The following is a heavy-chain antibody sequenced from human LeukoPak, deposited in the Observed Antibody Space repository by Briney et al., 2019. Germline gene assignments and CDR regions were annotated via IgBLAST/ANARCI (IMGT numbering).Heavy chain of an antibody. J-gene: IGHJ3*02. D-gene: IGHD2-15*01. Sequence: ASVEVSCKASGYTFTGYHMHWVRQAPGQGLEWMGWINPNSGGTNYAQKFQGWVTMTRDTSISTACMELSRLRSDDTAVYYCARRYCSGGSCYSAFDIWGQGTMVTVSS. CDR3: ARRYCSGGSCYSAFDI. CDR1: GYTFTGYH. CDR2: INPNSGGT. V-gene: IGHV1-2*04.